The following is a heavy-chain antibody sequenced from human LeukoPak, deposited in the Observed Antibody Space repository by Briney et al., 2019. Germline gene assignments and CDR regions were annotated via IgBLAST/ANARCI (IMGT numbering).Heavy chain of an antibody. CDR2: ISFDETNQ. V-gene: IGHV3-30*03. J-gene: IGHJ4*02. CDR1: GFTFSSRG. Sequence: GGSLRLSCAVSGFTFSSRGMQWVRQAPGKGREWVAFISFDETNQYYADSVKGRFTISRDNSPNTLYLQMNSPRAADTAVYYCARDSDEFFSNWLFPDYWGQGSLVIVSS. D-gene: IGHD3-22*01. CDR3: ARDSDEFFSNWLFPDY.